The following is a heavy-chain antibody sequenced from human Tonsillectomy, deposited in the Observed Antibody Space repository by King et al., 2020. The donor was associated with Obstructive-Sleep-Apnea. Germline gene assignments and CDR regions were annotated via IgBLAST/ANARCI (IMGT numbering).Heavy chain of an antibody. V-gene: IGHV3-21*01. CDR1: GFTFSSYS. J-gene: IGHJ4*02. CDR3: ARAYARGYSGYDTGVFDY. Sequence: VQLVESGGGLVKPGGSLRLSCAASGFTFSSYSMNWVRQAPGKGLEWVSSISSSSSYIYYADSVKGRFTISRDNAKNSLYLQMNSLRAEDTAVYYCARAYARGYSGYDTGVFDYWGQGTLVTFSS. CDR2: ISSSSSYI. D-gene: IGHD5-12*01.